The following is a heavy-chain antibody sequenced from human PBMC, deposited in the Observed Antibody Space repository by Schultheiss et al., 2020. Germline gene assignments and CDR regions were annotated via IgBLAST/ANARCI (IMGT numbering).Heavy chain of an antibody. J-gene: IGHJ4*02. CDR1: GGSISSSSYY. Sequence: SETLSLTCTVSGGSISSSSYYWGWIRQPPGKGLEWIGEIYHSGSTNYNPSLKSRVTISVDKSKNQFSLRLDSVTAADTAVYYCARDRGYSAYDHYFDYWGQGTLVTVSS. V-gene: IGHV4-39*07. CDR2: IYHSGST. CDR3: ARDRGYSAYDHYFDY. D-gene: IGHD5-12*01.